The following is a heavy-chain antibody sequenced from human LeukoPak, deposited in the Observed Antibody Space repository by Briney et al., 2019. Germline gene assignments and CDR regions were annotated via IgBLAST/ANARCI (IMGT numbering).Heavy chain of an antibody. CDR1: GGSISSYY. Sequence: SETLSLTCTVSGGSISSYYWSWIRQPPGKGLKWIGYIYYSGSTNYNPSLKSRVTISVDTSKNQFSLKLSSVTAADTAVYYCARGVAARPNRSYYYYYYMDVWGKGTTVTVSS. CDR3: ARGVAARPNRSYYYYYYMDV. V-gene: IGHV4-59*01. CDR2: IYYSGST. D-gene: IGHD6-6*01. J-gene: IGHJ6*03.